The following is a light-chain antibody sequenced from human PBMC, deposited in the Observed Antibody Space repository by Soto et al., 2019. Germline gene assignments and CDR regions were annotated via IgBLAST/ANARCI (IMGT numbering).Light chain of an antibody. V-gene: IGKV2-30*01. CDR2: KVS. Sequence: DAVLTQSPVSLPVALGQPASISCRSSQSLVYSDGNTYLNWFQQRPGQSPRRLIYKVSNRDSGVPDRFSGGGSGTDVTLKISRVEAEDVGVYYCMQGTYLPWTLGQGTKLDIK. CDR3: MQGTYLPWT. J-gene: IGKJ1*01. CDR1: QSLVYSDGNTY.